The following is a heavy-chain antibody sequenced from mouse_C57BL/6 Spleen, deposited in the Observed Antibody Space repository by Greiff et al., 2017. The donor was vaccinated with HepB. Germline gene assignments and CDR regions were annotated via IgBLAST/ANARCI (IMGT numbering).Heavy chain of an antibody. Sequence: QVQLQQPGAELVKPGASVKMSCKASGYTFTSYWITWVKQRPGQGLEWIGDIYPGSGSTNYNEKFKSKATLTVDTSSSTAYMQRSSLTSEDSAVYYCAREKVYGSSYQYYAMDYWGQGTSVTVSS. V-gene: IGHV1-55*01. CDR1: GYTFTSYW. D-gene: IGHD1-1*01. CDR3: AREKVYGSSYQYYAMDY. CDR2: IYPGSGST. J-gene: IGHJ4*01.